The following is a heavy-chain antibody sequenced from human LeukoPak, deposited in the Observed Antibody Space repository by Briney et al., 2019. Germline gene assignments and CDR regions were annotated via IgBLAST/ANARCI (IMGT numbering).Heavy chain of an antibody. J-gene: IGHJ4*02. CDR2: LNNGGDT. CDR3: ARNVVDYYGSGSYYFDY. D-gene: IGHD3-10*01. V-gene: IGHV4-4*07. Sequence: SETLSLTCTVSGGSIGNFYWSWIRQPAGKGLEWIGRLNNGGDTNYSPSLRSRVTISVDTSKNHFSLILSSVTAADTAVYYCARNVVDYYGSGSYYFDYWGQGTLVTVSS. CDR1: GGSIGNFY.